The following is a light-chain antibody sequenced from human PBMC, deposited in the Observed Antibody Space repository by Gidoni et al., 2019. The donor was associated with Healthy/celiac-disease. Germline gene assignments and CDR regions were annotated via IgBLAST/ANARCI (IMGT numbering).Light chain of an antibody. CDR3: QKYNSAPPFT. V-gene: IGKV1-27*01. Sequence: IQMTQSPSSLSAPVGDRVTITCRARQGISNYLAWYQQKPGKVPRLLIYAASTLQSGVPSRFSGSGSGTDFTLTISSLQPEDVATYYCQKYNSAPPFTFGPGTKVDIK. J-gene: IGKJ3*01. CDR1: QGISNY. CDR2: AAS.